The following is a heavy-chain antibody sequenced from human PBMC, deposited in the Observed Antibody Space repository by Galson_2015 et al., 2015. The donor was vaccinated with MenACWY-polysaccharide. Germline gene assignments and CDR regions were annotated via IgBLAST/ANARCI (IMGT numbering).Heavy chain of an antibody. Sequence: SLRLSCAASAFDFNKYVMNWVRQPPGKGLQWVSSISATGGTPYYADSVRGRFTITRDNSKNTLYLQMNSLGAEDAAVYYCAKGSCRANAVLSYYYYYMDVWVKGTTVTVSS. CDR2: ISATGGTP. V-gene: IGHV3-23*01. D-gene: IGHD4/OR15-4a*01. J-gene: IGHJ6*03. CDR1: AFDFNKYV. CDR3: AKGSCRANAVLSYYYYYMDV.